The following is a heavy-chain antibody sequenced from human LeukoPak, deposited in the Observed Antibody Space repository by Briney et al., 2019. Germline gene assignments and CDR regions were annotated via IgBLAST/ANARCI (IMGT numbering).Heavy chain of an antibody. CDR2: INHSGST. J-gene: IGHJ4*02. D-gene: IGHD6-6*01. CDR3: AREPTRIAARRPVDY. V-gene: IGHV4-34*01. Sequence: PSETLSLTCAVYGGSFSGYYWSWIRQPPGKGLEWIGEINHSGSTNYNPSLKSRVTISVDTSKNQFSLKLSSVTAADTAVYYCAREPTRIAARRPVDYWGQGTLVTVSS. CDR1: GGSFSGYY.